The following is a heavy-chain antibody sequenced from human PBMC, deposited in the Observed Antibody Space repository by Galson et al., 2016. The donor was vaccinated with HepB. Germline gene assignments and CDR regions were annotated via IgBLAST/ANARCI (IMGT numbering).Heavy chain of an antibody. J-gene: IGHJ4*02. Sequence: SLRLSCAASGFTFDSYAMSWVRQAPGKGLEWVSAVLASGLSTYYAASVRGRFTISRDNSKNTLSLQMDSLRAEDTAVYYCAKGSRGYYYVSDHWGQGTLVTVSS. D-gene: IGHD3-22*01. CDR1: GFTFDSYA. CDR3: AKGSRGYYYVSDH. CDR2: VLASGLST. V-gene: IGHV3-23*01.